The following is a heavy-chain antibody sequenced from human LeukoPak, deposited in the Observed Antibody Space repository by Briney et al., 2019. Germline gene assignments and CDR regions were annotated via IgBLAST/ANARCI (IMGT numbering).Heavy chain of an antibody. CDR3: SKDRNYYESSGYYSLMDY. Sequence: GGSLRLSCAASGFTFSSYGMHWVRQPPGKGLEWVAFIRYDGSNKYYADSVKGRFTISRDNSKNTLFLQMNSLRAEDTAVYYCSKDRNYYESSGYYSLMDYWGQGTLVTVSS. V-gene: IGHV3-30*02. CDR2: IRYDGSNK. D-gene: IGHD3-22*01. J-gene: IGHJ4*02. CDR1: GFTFSSYG.